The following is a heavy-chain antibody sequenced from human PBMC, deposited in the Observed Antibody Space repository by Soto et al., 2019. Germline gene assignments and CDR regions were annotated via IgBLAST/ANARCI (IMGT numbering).Heavy chain of an antibody. V-gene: IGHV3-23*01. D-gene: IGHD1-20*01. Sequence: SLRLSCAASGFTFSSYAMSWVRQAPGKGLEWVSAISGSGGSTYYADSVKGRFTISRDNSKNTLYLQMNSLRAEDTAVYYCAKGPYNWNYYYYGMDVWGQGTTVTVSS. CDR1: GFTFSSYA. CDR3: AKGPYNWNYYYYGMDV. J-gene: IGHJ6*02. CDR2: ISGSGGST.